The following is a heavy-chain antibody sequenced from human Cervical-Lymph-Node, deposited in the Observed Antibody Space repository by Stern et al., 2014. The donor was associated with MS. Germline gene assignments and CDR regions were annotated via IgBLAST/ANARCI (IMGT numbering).Heavy chain of an antibody. V-gene: IGHV3-9*01. Sequence: QLVESGGGLVQPGGSLRLSCAASGFTFEDFGLYWVRQAPGKGLQWVSGVSWDGGNIVYADSVRGRCTISRDNAKTSLHLQLSSLTTEDTALYFCARQIFPKSDVYSFDSWGQGSLVTVSS. J-gene: IGHJ4*02. D-gene: IGHD2-15*01. CDR3: ARQIFPKSDVYSFDS. CDR1: GFTFEDFG. CDR2: VSWDGGNI.